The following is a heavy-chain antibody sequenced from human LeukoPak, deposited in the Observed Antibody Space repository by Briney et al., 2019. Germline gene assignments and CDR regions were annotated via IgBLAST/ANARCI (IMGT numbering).Heavy chain of an antibody. D-gene: IGHD3-10*01. CDR3: ARGDYYGSGSYPDY. J-gene: IGHJ4*02. V-gene: IGHV4-30-4*01. CDR1: GGSISSGDYY. CDR2: IYYSGST. Sequence: SETLSLTCTVSGGSISSGDYYWSWIRQPPGKGLEWIGYIYYSGSTYYNPSLKSRVTISVDTSKNLFSLKLSSVTAADTAVYYCARGDYYGSGSYPDYWGQGTLVTVSS.